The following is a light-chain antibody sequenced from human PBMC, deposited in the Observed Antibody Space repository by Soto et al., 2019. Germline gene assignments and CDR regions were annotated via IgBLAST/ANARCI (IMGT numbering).Light chain of an antibody. CDR3: NSYAGSNIDV. CDR1: SSDVGGYNY. CDR2: EVT. V-gene: IGLV2-8*01. J-gene: IGLJ1*01. Sequence: QSALTQPPSASGSPGQSVTISCTGTSSDVGGYNYVSWYQQRPGQAPQLILYEVTKRPSGVPGRFSGSKSGNTASLTVSGLQAEDEADYYCNSYAGSNIDVFGTGTKLTVL.